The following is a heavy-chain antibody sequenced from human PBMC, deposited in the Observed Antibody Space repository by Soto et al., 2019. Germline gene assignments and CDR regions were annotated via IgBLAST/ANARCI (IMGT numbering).Heavy chain of an antibody. D-gene: IGHD2-2*01. Sequence: QVQLQESGPGLVKPSETLSLTCTVSGGSISSYYWSWIRQPPGKGLEWIGYIYYSGSTNYNPSLKSRVTISVDTSKNQFSRTLSSVTAADTAVYYCARGRGGWFINQLLNAFDIWGQGTMVTVSS. J-gene: IGHJ3*02. CDR1: GGSISSYY. CDR2: IYYSGST. V-gene: IGHV4-59*01. CDR3: ARGRGGWFINQLLNAFDI.